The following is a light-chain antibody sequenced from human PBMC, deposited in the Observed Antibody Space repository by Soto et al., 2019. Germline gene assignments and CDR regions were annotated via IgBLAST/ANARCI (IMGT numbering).Light chain of an antibody. J-gene: IGKJ1*01. CDR1: QSVSSSY. CDR3: QQYGSTPRT. Sequence: IVLTQSPGTVSLSPGDRATLSCTASQSVSSSYLAWYQQKPGQAPRLLIYDASRRATGIPDRFSGSGSGTDFTLTISRLEPEDFAVYYCQQYGSTPRTFGQGTEVDI. CDR2: DAS. V-gene: IGKV3-20*01.